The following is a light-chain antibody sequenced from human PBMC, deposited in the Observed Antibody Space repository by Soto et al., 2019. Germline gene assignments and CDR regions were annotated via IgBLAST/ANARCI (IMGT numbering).Light chain of an antibody. CDR1: QSVINSY. CDR3: QQYGTAPWT. V-gene: IGKV3-20*01. J-gene: IGKJ1*01. Sequence: EVVLTQSPGTLSLSSGETATLSCRASQSVINSYLAWYQQKPGQAPRLLLYGAYNRATGIPDRFSGSGSGTDFTLTISRLEPEDFAVYYCQQYGTAPWTFGQGTKVEIK. CDR2: GAY.